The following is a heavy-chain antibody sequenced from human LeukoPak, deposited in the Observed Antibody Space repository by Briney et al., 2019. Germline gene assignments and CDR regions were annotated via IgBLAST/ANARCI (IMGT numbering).Heavy chain of an antibody. J-gene: IGHJ6*02. CDR3: ARDRPNVRGVIDYYYGMDV. Sequence: SVKVSCKASGGTFSSYAISWVRQAPGQGLEWMGGIIPIFGTANYAQKFQGRVTITTDESTSTAYMELSSLRSEDTAVYYCARDRPNVRGVIDYYYGMDVWGQGTTVTVSS. CDR1: GGTFSSYA. D-gene: IGHD3-10*02. CDR2: IIPIFGTA. V-gene: IGHV1-69*05.